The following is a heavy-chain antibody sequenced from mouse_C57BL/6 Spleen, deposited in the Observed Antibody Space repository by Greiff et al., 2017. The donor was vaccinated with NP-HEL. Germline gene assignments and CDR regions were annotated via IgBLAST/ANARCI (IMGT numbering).Heavy chain of an antibody. Sequence: QVQLQQSGAELVKPGASVKLSCKASGYTFTEYTIHWVKQRSGQGLEWIGWFYPGSGSIKYNEKFKDKATLTADKSSSTVYMELSRLTSEDSAVYFCARHEDGIYDGYYGAMDYWGQGTSVTVSS. CDR3: ARHEDGIYDGYYGAMDY. D-gene: IGHD2-3*01. J-gene: IGHJ4*01. V-gene: IGHV1-62-2*01. CDR2: FYPGSGSI. CDR1: GYTFTEYT.